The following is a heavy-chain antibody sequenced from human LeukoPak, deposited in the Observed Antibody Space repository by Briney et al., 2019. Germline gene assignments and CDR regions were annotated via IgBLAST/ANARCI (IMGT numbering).Heavy chain of an antibody. J-gene: IGHJ4*02. D-gene: IGHD5-18*01. CDR1: GYTFTSYY. CDR2: INPSGGST. Sequence: ASVKVSCKASGYTFTSYYMHWVRQAPGQGLEWMGIINPSGGSTSYAQKFQGRVTMTTDTSTSTAYMELRSLRSDDTAVYYCARGSGWFDYWGQGTLVTVSS. CDR3: ARGSGWFDY. V-gene: IGHV1-46*01.